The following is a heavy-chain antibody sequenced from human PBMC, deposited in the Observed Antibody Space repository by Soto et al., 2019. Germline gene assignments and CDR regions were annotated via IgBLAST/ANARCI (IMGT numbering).Heavy chain of an antibody. CDR1: GFTFSSYS. J-gene: IGHJ4*02. D-gene: IGHD3-3*01. V-gene: IGHV3-48*02. CDR2: ISSSSSTI. Sequence: GGSLRLSCAASGFTFSSYSMNWVRQAPGKGLEWVSYISSSSSTIYYADSVKGRFTISRDNAKNSLHLQMNSLRDEDTAVYYCARDDTIFGVVNPFDYWGQGTLVTVSS. CDR3: ARDDTIFGVVNPFDY.